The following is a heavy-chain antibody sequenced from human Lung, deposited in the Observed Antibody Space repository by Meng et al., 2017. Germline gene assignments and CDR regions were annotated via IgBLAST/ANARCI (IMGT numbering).Heavy chain of an antibody. CDR2: IKHSGST. CDR1: GDASSDYN. J-gene: IGHJ4*02. CDR3: ARGATKMSHDFDY. Sequence: QVLLRQWGHGWLTPTATRSLTYVVTGDASSDYNRCVPRQPPEKRLAFIAEIKHSGSTNYTPSLESRATISVDTSQNNLSLNLNSLTAADSAVYYCARGATKMSHDFDYWGQGTLVTVSS. D-gene: IGHD2-8*01. V-gene: IGHV4-34*01.